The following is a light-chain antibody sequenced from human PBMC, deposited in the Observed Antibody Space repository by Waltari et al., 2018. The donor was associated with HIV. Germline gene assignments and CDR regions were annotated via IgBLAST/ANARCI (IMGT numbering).Light chain of an antibody. Sequence: QSVLTQPPSVSGAPGQRVTISCSGNSSNIRARYHVHWYQQLPGTAPKLLIYANNNRPSGVPDRFSGSKSGTSASLAITGLQAEDEADYYCQSYDSRQSVRYVFGTGTKVIVL. V-gene: IGLV1-40*01. CDR1: SSNIRARYH. J-gene: IGLJ1*01. CDR3: QSYDSRQSVRYV. CDR2: ANN.